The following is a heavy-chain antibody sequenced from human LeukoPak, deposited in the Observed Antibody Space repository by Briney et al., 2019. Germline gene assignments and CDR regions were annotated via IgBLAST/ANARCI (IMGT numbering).Heavy chain of an antibody. D-gene: IGHD2-2*01. CDR2: IIPIFGTA. CDR3: ARDLPAAMIN. CDR1: GGTFSSYA. J-gene: IGHJ4*02. V-gene: IGHV1-69*01. Sequence: SVKVSCKASGGTFSSYAISWVRQAPGQGLEWMGGIIPIFGTANYAQKFQGRVTITADESTSTAYMELSSLRSDDTAVYYCARDLPAAMINWGQGTLVTVSS.